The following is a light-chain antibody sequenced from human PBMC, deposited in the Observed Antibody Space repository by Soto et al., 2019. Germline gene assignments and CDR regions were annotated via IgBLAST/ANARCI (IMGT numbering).Light chain of an antibody. CDR1: QSINRH. J-gene: IGKJ4*01. CDR3: QQRSNWPPVI. CDR2: DAS. V-gene: IGKV3-11*01. Sequence: EIVLPQSPATLSLSPGERATLSCRASQSINRHLAWYRQKPGQAPRLLIYDASNRATGIPARFSGSGSGTDFTLTISSLEPEDFGVYYCQQRSNWPPVIFGGGTKVEIK.